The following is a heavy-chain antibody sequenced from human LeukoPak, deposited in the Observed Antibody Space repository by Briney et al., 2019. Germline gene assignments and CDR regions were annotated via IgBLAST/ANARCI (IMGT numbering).Heavy chain of an antibody. CDR2: ISSSGSTI. D-gene: IGHD5-12*01. CDR1: GFTFSSYE. CDR3: ARGGGYSGYEVSVFDY. V-gene: IGHV3-48*03. J-gene: IGHJ4*02. Sequence: PGGSLRLSCAASGFTFSSYEMNWVRQAPGKGLEWVSYISSSGSTIYYADSVKGRFTISRDNAKNSLYLQMNSLRAEDTAVYYCARGGGYSGYEVSVFDYWGQGTLVTVSS.